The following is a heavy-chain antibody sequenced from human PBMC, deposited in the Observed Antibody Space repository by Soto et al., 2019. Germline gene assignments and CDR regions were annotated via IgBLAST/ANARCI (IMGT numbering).Heavy chain of an antibody. D-gene: IGHD3-10*02. CDR3: ARDDLYVDNGRAL. V-gene: IGHV3-33*01. CDR1: GFSFSTHG. J-gene: IGHJ4*02. CDR2: IVNDGREQ. Sequence: QVQLVESGGGVVRPGRSLRLSCAATGFSFSTHGMHWVRQAPGKGLEWVAVIVNDGREQQYTDSVKGRFTISRDNARNILYLQVNNLSAEDTALYYCARDDLYVDNGRALWGQGTLVTVSS.